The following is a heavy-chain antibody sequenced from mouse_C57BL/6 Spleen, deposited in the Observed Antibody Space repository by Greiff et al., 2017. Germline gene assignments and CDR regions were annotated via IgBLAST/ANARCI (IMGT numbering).Heavy chain of an antibody. CDR2: VYPGSGSI. CDR3: ARGGYCGSKGVFDV. Sequence: QVQLKQSGAELVKPGASVKLSCKASGYTFTEYTIHWVKQRSGQGLEWIGWVYPGSGSIKYNEKFKAKATLTADKSSSTVSMELSRLTSEAAAVYFCARGGYCGSKGVFDVWGTGTTVTVSS. D-gene: IGHD1-1*01. V-gene: IGHV1-62-2*01. CDR1: GYTFTEYT. J-gene: IGHJ1*03.